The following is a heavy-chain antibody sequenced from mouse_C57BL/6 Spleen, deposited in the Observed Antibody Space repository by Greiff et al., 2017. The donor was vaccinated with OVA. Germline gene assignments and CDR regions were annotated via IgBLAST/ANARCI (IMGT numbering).Heavy chain of an antibody. CDR2: ISSGSSTI. D-gene: IGHD1-1*01. CDR1: GFTFSDYG. CDR3: ARVGYGSPFDY. V-gene: IGHV5-17*01. J-gene: IGHJ2*01. Sequence: EVKVVESGGGLVKPGGSLKLSCAASGFTFSDYGMHWVRQAPEKGLEWVAYISSGSSTIYYADTVKGRFTISRDNAKNTLFLQMTSLRSEDTAMYYCARVGYGSPFDYWGQGTTLTVSS.